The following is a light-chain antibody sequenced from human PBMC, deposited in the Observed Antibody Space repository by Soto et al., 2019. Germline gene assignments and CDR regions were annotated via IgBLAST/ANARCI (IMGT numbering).Light chain of an antibody. CDR3: SSSKSTTTRV. V-gene: IGLV2-14*03. Sequence: QSALTQPASVSGSPGQSITISCTGTSSDVGGYNYVSWYQQHPGKGPKLLIYEVSNRPSGVSNRFSGSKSGNTATLTISGLQAEDEADYYCSSSKSTTTRVFGTGTKAPS. CDR1: SSDVGGYNY. CDR2: EVS. J-gene: IGLJ1*01.